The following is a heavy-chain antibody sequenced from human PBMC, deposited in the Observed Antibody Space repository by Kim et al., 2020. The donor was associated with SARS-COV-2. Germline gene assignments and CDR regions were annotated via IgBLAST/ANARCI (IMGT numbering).Heavy chain of an antibody. Sequence: VKGRFNLARDNTKNTLYLQMNGLRAEDTAVYYCAGVWQQLVLYYYYGMDVWGQGTTVTVSS. CDR3: AGVWQQLVLYYYYGMDV. D-gene: IGHD6-13*01. J-gene: IGHJ6*02. V-gene: IGHV3-30*01.